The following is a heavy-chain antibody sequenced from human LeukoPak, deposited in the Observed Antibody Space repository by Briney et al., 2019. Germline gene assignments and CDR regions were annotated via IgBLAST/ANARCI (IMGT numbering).Heavy chain of an antibody. Sequence: ASVTVSCKASGYTLTSYGINWMRQAPGQGLEWMGWISTQSGNTNYAQKVQGRLTLTTDSSTNTAYMELRSLRSDDTAVYYCARGAYGDKWGQGTMVTVSS. CDR1: GYTLTSYG. D-gene: IGHD4-17*01. CDR2: ISTQSGNT. J-gene: IGHJ4*02. V-gene: IGHV1-18*01. CDR3: ARGAYGDK.